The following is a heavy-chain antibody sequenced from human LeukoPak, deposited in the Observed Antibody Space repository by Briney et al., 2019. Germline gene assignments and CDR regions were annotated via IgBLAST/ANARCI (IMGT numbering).Heavy chain of an antibody. V-gene: IGHV3-66*01. J-gene: IGHJ4*02. CDR2: ISGGDIT. D-gene: IGHD1-14*01. CDR3: AGRDDNHLSDY. Sequence: SGGSLRLSCAASGFTLSSKYISWVRQAPGKGLEWVSVISGGDITYYADSLKGRFTISRDSSNNPVHLQMNSLRAEDTAVYFCAGRDDNHLSDYWGQGTLVTVSS. CDR1: GFTLSSKY.